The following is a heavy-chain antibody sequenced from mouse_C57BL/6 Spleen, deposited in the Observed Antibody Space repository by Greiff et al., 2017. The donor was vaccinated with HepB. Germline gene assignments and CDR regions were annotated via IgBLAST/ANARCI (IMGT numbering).Heavy chain of an antibody. V-gene: IGHV1-64*01. Sequence: VQLQQPGAELVKPGASVKLSCKASGYTFTSYWMHWVKQRPGQGLEWIGMIHPNSGSTNYNEKFKSKATLTVDKSSSTAYMQLSSLTSEDSAVYYCARTASYYSNLAWFAYWGQGTLVTVSA. CDR1: GYTFTSYW. J-gene: IGHJ3*01. D-gene: IGHD2-5*01. CDR2: IHPNSGST. CDR3: ARTASYYSNLAWFAY.